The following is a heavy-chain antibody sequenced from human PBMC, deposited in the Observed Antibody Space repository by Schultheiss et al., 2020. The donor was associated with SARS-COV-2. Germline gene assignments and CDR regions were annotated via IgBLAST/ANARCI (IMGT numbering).Heavy chain of an antibody. V-gene: IGHV4-34*01. J-gene: IGHJ4*02. D-gene: IGHD3-22*01. Sequence: SETLSLTCAVNGESFSTYYWIWIRQPPGKGLEWIGEINPSRGTNYSPSLKSRVTISADTSKNEVSLKLSSVTAADTAVYYCARCGYYSLYYFDYWGPGNLVTVSS. CDR3: ARCGYYSLYYFDY. CDR1: GESFSTYY. CDR2: INPSRGT.